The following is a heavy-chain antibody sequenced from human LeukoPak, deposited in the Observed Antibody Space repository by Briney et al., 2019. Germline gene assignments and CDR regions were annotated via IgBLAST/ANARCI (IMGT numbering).Heavy chain of an antibody. CDR1: GFTFSSYA. Sequence: GGSLRLSCAASGFTFSSYAMHWVRQAPGKGLEWVAAISYDGSIKYSADSVKGRFTISRDNSKNTLYLQMNSLRAEDTAVYYCARGPETWIQLWLLDYFDYWGQGTLVTVSS. V-gene: IGHV3-30*04. CDR2: ISYDGSIK. CDR3: ARGPETWIQLWLLDYFDY. D-gene: IGHD5-18*01. J-gene: IGHJ4*02.